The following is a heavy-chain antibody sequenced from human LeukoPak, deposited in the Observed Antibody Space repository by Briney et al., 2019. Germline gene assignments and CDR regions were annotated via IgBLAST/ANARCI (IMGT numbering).Heavy chain of an antibody. CDR1: GFTFSSYS. D-gene: IGHD4-23*01. Sequence: GGSLRLSCAASGFTFSSYSMVWVRQAPGKGLEWVSSISSGSNYIYYADSVKGRFTISRDNSKNTLYLQMNSLRAEDTAVYYCAKGYGGNPFDYWGQGTLVTVSS. V-gene: IGHV3-21*04. CDR3: AKGYGGNPFDY. CDR2: ISSGSNYI. J-gene: IGHJ4*02.